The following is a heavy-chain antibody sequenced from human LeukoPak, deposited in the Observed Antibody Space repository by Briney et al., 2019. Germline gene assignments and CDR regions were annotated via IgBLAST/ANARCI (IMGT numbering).Heavy chain of an antibody. J-gene: IGHJ4*02. V-gene: IGHV4-59*01. CDR2: INHSGST. CDR3: AREYSSFEY. CDR1: GGSISGYY. Sequence: SETLSLTCTVSGGSISGYYWHWIRQPPGMGLEWIGYINHSGSTDYKPSLKSRVTISVDTSNNQFSLNLRSVTAADTAVYYCAREYSSFEYWGQGILVTVSS. D-gene: IGHD3-22*01.